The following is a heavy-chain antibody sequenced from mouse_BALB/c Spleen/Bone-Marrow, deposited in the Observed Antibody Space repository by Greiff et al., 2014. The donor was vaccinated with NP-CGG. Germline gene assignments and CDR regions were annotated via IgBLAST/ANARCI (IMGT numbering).Heavy chain of an antibody. CDR2: ISTYSGNT. J-gene: IGHJ3*01. Sequence: VQLKESGPELVRPGVSVKISCKGSGYTFTDYAMHWVKQSHAKSLEWIGVISTYSGNTNYNQKFKGKATMTVDKSSSTAYMELARLTSEDSAIYYCASPIYYGNCEGFAYWGQGTLVTVSA. V-gene: IGHV1-67*01. D-gene: IGHD2-1*01. CDR1: GYTFTDYA. CDR3: ASPIYYGNCEGFAY.